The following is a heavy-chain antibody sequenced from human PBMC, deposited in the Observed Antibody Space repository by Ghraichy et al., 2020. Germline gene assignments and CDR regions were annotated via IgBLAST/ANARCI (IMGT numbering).Heavy chain of an antibody. CDR3: AITLWFGESMRRFDP. CDR1: GFSLSTSGAT. V-gene: IGHV2-5*02. Sequence: SGPTLVKPTETLTLTCTFSGFSLSTSGATVAWFRQPPGKALEWLTLVYWDADKRYSPSLKNRLTITRDSPKNQVVLTMTNVDPVDTATYFCAITLWFGESMRRFDPWGQGTLVIVSS. CDR2: VYWDADK. J-gene: IGHJ5*02. D-gene: IGHD3-10*01.